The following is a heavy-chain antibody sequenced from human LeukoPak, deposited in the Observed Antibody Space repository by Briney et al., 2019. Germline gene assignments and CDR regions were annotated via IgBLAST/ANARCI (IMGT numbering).Heavy chain of an antibody. CDR3: AKRIAAAVESPGY. CDR1: GFTFNSYT. CDR2: IRYDGSNK. Sequence: PGGSLRLSCAASGFTFNSYTMNWVRQAPGKGLEWVAFIRYDGSNKYYADSVKGRFTISRDNSKNTLYLQMNSLRAEDTAVYYCAKRIAAAVESPGYWGQGTLVTVSS. D-gene: IGHD6-13*01. V-gene: IGHV3-30*02. J-gene: IGHJ4*02.